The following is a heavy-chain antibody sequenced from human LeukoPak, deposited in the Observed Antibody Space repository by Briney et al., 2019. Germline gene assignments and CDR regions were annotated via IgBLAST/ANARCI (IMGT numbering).Heavy chain of an antibody. D-gene: IGHD5-24*01. V-gene: IGHV3-23*01. CDR3: AKWHGPSNYFDY. J-gene: IGHJ4*02. CDR1: GFTFSSYA. CDR2: ISGSGGSA. Sequence: GGSLRLSCAASGFTFSSYAMSWVRQAPGKGLEWVSAISGSGGSAYYADSVKGRFTISRDNSKNTLYLQMNSLRAEDTAVYYCAKWHGPSNYFDYWGQGTLVTVAS.